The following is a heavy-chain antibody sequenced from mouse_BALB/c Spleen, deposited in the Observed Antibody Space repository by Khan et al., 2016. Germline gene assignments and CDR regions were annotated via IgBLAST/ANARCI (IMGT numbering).Heavy chain of an antibody. J-gene: IGHJ2*01. CDR2: ILPRSGTT. V-gene: IGHV1-9*01. D-gene: IGHD4-1*01. CDR3: ARRSNPDY. Sequence: QVQLQQSGAELMKPGASGKISCKATGYTFSSYWIEWVKQRPGHGLEWIGEILPRSGTTNYTEKFKGKATFTADTSSNTAYMQLSSLTSEDSAVYYCARRSNPDYWGQGTTLTVSS. CDR1: GYTFSSYW.